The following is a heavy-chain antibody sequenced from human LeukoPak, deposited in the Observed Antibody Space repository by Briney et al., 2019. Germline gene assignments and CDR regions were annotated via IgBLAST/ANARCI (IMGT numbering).Heavy chain of an antibody. J-gene: IGHJ4*02. CDR2: IHNRGGT. CDR3: TRADSSTAIDY. V-gene: IGHV4-59*01. D-gene: IGHD6-19*01. Sequence: PSETLSLTCTVPGGSISDYYGSWIRQTPGRGLEWIGYIHNRGGTNYSPSLKSRVTISVDTSKNQFSLKLNSVTAADTAMYYCTRADSSTAIDYWGQGTLVTVSS. CDR1: GGSISDYY.